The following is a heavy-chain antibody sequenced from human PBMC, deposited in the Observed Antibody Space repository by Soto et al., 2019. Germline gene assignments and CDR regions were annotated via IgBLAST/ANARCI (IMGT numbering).Heavy chain of an antibody. CDR3: ARDSHYDILTGYSRNACDM. V-gene: IGHV1-2*02. Sequence: ASVKVSCKTSGYTFTAYYLHRVRQAPGQGLEWMGWIYPNSGATNYAQKFQGRVTMTTDTSIRTVYMELSRLRSDDTAVYYCARDSHYDILTGYSRNACDMWGQGTMVTVSS. J-gene: IGHJ3*02. D-gene: IGHD3-9*01. CDR1: GYTFTAYY. CDR2: IYPNSGAT.